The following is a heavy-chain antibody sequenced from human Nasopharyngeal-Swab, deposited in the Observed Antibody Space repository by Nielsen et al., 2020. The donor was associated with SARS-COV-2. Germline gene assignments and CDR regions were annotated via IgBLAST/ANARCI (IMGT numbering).Heavy chain of an antibody. CDR3: ARDRGIAVAGNYYYYGMDV. CDR2: ISYDGSNK. D-gene: IGHD6-19*01. V-gene: IGHV3-30-3*01. Sequence: GGSLRLSCAASGFTFSSYAMHWVRQAPGKGLEWVAVISYDGSNKYYADSVKGRFTISRDNSKNTLYLQMNSLRAGDTAVYYCARDRGIAVAGNYYYYGMDVWRQGTTVTVSS. CDR1: GFTFSSYA. J-gene: IGHJ6*02.